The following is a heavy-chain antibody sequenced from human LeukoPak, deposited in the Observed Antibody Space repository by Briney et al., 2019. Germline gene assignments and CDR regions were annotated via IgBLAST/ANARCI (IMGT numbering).Heavy chain of an antibody. Sequence: PGGSLRLSCAGSGFPFSNYWMAWVRQAPGKGLEWVANMKEDGGEINYADSVKGRFTISRDNAMNSLDLQMNSLRVDDTAVYYCVRDRGYSTFDYWGQGTLVIVSS. D-gene: IGHD4-23*01. CDR1: GFPFSNYW. J-gene: IGHJ4*02. CDR2: MKEDGGEI. CDR3: VRDRGYSTFDY. V-gene: IGHV3-7*01.